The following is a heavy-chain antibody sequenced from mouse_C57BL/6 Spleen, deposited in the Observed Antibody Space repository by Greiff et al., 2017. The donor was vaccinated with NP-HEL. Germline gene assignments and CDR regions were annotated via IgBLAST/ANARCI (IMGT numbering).Heavy chain of an antibody. CDR2: IWGDGST. CDR3: ASGSSYEDDDGRGFDY. D-gene: IGHD2-4*01. CDR1: GFSFTSYG. V-gene: IGHV2-3*01. Sequence: QVQLKESGPGLVAPSQSLSITCTVSGFSFTSYGVRWVRQPPGKGLEWLGVIWGDGSTNYHSALISRLSISKDNSKSQVFLKLNRLQTDDTATYYCASGSSYEDDDGRGFDYWGQGTLVTVSA. J-gene: IGHJ3*01.